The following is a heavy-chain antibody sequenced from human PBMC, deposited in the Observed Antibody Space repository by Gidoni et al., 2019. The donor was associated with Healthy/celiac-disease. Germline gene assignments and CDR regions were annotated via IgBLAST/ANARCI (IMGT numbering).Heavy chain of an antibody. CDR1: GGPISSSSYY. J-gene: IGHJ5*02. CDR2: IYYSGST. Sequence: QLQLQESGPGLVKPSETLSLTCTVSGGPISSSSYYWGWIRQPPGKGLEWIGSIYYSGSTYYNPSLKSRVTISVDTSKNQFSLKLSSVTAADTAVYYCAGYSSSWYGWFDPWGQGTLVTVSS. V-gene: IGHV4-39*07. D-gene: IGHD6-13*01. CDR3: AGYSSSWYGWFDP.